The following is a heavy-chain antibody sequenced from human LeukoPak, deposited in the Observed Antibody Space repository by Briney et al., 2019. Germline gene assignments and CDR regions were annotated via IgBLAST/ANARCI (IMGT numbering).Heavy chain of an antibody. D-gene: IGHD3-10*01. Sequence: SETLSLTCAVYGGSFSGYYWSWIRQPPGKGLEWIGEINHSGSTNYNPSPKSRVTISVDTSKNQFSLKLSSVTAADTAVYYCARVKATMVRGPWRVFDYWGQGTLVTVSS. J-gene: IGHJ4*02. CDR1: GGSFSGYY. CDR3: ARVKATMVRGPWRVFDY. V-gene: IGHV4-34*01. CDR2: INHSGST.